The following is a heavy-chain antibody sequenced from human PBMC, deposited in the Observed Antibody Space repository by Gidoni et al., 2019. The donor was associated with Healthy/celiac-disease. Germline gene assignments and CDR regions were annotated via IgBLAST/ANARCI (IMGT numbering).Heavy chain of an antibody. CDR3: AKNEYYGSGSPDY. J-gene: IGHJ4*02. Sequence: EVQLLESGGGLVQPGGSLRLSWAAAGSTFSSYAMSWVRQAPGKGLEWVSAISGGGGSTYSAYSVTGRFTISRDNSKTTLYLQMNSLSAEDTAVYYCAKNEYYGSGSPDYWGQGTLVTVSS. CDR2: ISGGGGST. D-gene: IGHD3-10*01. CDR1: GSTFSSYA. V-gene: IGHV3-23*01.